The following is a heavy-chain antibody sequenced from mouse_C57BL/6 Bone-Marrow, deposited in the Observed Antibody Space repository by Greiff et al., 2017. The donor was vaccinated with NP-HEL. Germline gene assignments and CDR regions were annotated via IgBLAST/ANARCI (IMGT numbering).Heavy chain of an antibody. CDR3: ARGGGYYGAWFAY. V-gene: IGHV1-66*01. CDR2: IYPGSGNT. J-gene: IGHJ3*01. Sequence: QVQLQQSGPELVKPGASVKISCKASGYSFTSYYIHWVKQRPGQGLEWIGWIYPGSGNTKYNEKFKGKATLTADTSSSTAYMQLSSLTSEDSAVYYCARGGGYYGAWFAYWGQGTLVTVSA. D-gene: IGHD1-1*01. CDR1: GYSFTSYY.